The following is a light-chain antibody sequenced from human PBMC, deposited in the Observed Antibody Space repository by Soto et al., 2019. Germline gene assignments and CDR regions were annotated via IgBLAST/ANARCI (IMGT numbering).Light chain of an antibody. Sequence: EIVLTQSPATLSLSPGERATLSCRASQSVSSYLAWYQQKPGQAPRLLIYDASNRATGIPARFSGSGSGTDFTLTISSLEPEDFAVYYCQQRSNWPLTLGAGPKVDIK. CDR2: DAS. CDR3: QQRSNWPLT. J-gene: IGKJ4*01. V-gene: IGKV3-11*01. CDR1: QSVSSY.